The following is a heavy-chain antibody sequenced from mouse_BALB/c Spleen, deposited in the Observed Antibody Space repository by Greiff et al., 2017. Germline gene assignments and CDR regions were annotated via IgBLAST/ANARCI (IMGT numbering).Heavy chain of an antibody. J-gene: IGHJ4*01. Sequence: EVQLQQSGTVLARPGASVKMSCKASGYTFTSYWMHWVKQRPGQGLEWIGAIYPGNSDTSYNQKFKGKAKLTAVTSTSTAYMELSSLTNEDSAVYYCTNYGNSYYAMDYWGQGTSVTVSS. CDR3: TNYGNSYYAMDY. CDR1: GYTFTSYW. CDR2: IYPGNSDT. V-gene: IGHV1-5*01. D-gene: IGHD2-1*01.